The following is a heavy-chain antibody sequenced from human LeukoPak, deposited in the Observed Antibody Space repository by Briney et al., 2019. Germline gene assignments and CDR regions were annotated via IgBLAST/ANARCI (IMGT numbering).Heavy chain of an antibody. V-gene: IGHV1-18*01. CDR1: GYTFTSYG. CDR2: ISAYNGNT. D-gene: IGHD3-3*01. CDR3: ARDYTRFLEWLSDAPHFDY. Sequence: ASVKVSCKASGYTFTSYGISWVRQAPGQGLEWMGWISAYNGNTNYAQKLQGRATMTTDTSTSTAYMELRSLRSDDTAVYYCARDYTRFLEWLSDAPHFDYWGQGTLVTVSS. J-gene: IGHJ4*02.